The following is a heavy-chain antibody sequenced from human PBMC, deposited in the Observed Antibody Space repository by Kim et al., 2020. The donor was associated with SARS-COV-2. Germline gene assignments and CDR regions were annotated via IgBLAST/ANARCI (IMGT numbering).Heavy chain of an antibody. CDR3: ARPRGSSRNNWFDP. CDR1: GYTFTSYA. J-gene: IGHJ5*02. V-gene: IGHV1-3*01. D-gene: IGHD3-16*01. CDR2: INAGNGNT. Sequence: ASVKVSCKASGYTFTSYAMHWVRQAPGQRLEWMGWINAGNGNTKYSQKFQGRVTITRDTSASTAYMELSSLRSEDTAVYYCARPRGSSRNNWFDPWGQGTLVTVSS.